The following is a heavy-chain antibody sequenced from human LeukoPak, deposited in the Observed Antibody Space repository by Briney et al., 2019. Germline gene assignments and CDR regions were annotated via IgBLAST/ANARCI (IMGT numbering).Heavy chain of an antibody. J-gene: IGHJ6*03. D-gene: IGHD3-3*01. CDR2: ISAYSGNT. CDR1: GYTFTSYG. V-gene: IGHV1-18*04. Sequence: ASVKVSCKSSGYTFTSYGISWVRQPPGQGLEGMGWISAYSGNTNYAQLRQGRVTMTTDPSTSTDYMELRSLRSDDTAVYYCARVYYDFWSGYYYYYYYMDVRGKGTTVTVSS. CDR3: ARVYYDFWSGYYYYYYYMDV.